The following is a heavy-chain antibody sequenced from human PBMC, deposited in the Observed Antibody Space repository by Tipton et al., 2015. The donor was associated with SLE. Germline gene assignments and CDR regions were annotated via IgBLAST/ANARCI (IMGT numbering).Heavy chain of an antibody. J-gene: IGHJ4*02. Sequence: RSLRLSCAASGFTFSIYAMHWVRQAPGKGLEWVAVISYDGSNKYYADSVKGRFTISRDNSKNTLYLQMNSLRAEDTAAYYCASALLVSLDYWGQGTLVTVSS. V-gene: IGHV3-30*04. CDR2: ISYDGSNK. D-gene: IGHD4-23*01. CDR3: ASALLVSLDY. CDR1: GFTFSIYA.